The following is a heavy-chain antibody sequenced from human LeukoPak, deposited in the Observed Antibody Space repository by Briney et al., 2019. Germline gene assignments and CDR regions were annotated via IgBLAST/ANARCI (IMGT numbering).Heavy chain of an antibody. D-gene: IGHD4-11*01. CDR3: ARAMTS. Sequence: GGSLRLSCAASGFTFSSYSMNWVRQAPGKGLEWVSSINSDSRLMYYAESVKGRFTISRGNAKNSLYLQMNSLRAEDTAVYYCARAMTSWGQGTLVTVSS. CDR1: GFTFSSYS. J-gene: IGHJ4*02. V-gene: IGHV3-21*01. CDR2: INSDSRLM.